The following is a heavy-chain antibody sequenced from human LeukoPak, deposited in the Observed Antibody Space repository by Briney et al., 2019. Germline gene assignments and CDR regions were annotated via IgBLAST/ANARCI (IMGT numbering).Heavy chain of an antibody. J-gene: IGHJ6*02. D-gene: IGHD4-17*01. CDR3: ARGTDYYYGMDV. V-gene: IGHV3-23*01. Sequence: GGSLRLSCAASGFTFSSYAMSWVRQAPGKGLEWVSGITASGGSTYYADSVKGRFTISRDNSKNTLYLQMNSLRVEDTAVYYCARGTDYYYGMDVWGQGTTATVSS. CDR1: GFTFSSYA. CDR2: ITASGGST.